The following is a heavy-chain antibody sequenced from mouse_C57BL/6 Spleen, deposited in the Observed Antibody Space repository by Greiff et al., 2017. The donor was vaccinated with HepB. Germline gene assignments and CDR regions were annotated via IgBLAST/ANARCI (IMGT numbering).Heavy chain of an antibody. CDR3: ARTYDYGNAMDY. CDR1: GFTFSDYY. D-gene: IGHD2-4*01. CDR2: INYDGSST. Sequence: EVKLVESEGGLVQPGRSMKLSCTASGFTFSDYYMAWVRQVPEKGLEWVANINYDGSSTYYLDSLKSRFIISRDNAKNILYLQMSSLKSEDTATYYCARTYDYGNAMDYWGQGTSVTVSS. V-gene: IGHV5-16*01. J-gene: IGHJ4*01.